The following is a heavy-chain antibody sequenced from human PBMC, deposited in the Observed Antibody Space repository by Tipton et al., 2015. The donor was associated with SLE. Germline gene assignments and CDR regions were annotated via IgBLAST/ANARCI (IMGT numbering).Heavy chain of an antibody. CDR1: GFTFNIYW. V-gene: IGHV3-7*01. D-gene: IGHD3-10*01. J-gene: IGHJ3*01. Sequence: SLRLSCAASGFTFNIYWVTWVRQAPGKGLEWVANIKLDGSEIYADSVKGRFTISRDNAKNSVVLQMNSLRGEDTAMYYCARHALHALDVWGQGTKVTVSS. CDR3: ARHALHALDV. CDR2: IKLDGSE.